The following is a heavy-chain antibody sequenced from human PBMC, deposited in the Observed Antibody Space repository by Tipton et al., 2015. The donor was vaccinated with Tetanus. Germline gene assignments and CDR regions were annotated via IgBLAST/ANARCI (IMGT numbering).Heavy chain of an antibody. CDR2: IYKSGNT. CDR3: ARVGYSYSYMDV. V-gene: IGHV4-30-4*01. Sequence: TLSLTCNVSGDSINSGDYYWSWVRQSPGEGLEWIGHIYKSGNTYYKPSLKSRVAISIDASKNQFSLKLNSMTAADTAVYYCARVGYSYSYMDVWGKGTTVTVSS. J-gene: IGHJ6*03. CDR1: GDSINSGDYY. D-gene: IGHD3-22*01.